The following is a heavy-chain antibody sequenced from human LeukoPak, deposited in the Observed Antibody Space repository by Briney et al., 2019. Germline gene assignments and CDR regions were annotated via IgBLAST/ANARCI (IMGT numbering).Heavy chain of an antibody. CDR2: QYYSGST. V-gene: IGHV4-59*12. CDR1: GGSMSPYY. CDR3: ARGPGATTRGAFDI. Sequence: SETLSLTCSVSGGSMSPYYWNWIRQPPGKGLEWIGYQYYSGSTNYNPSLKSRVTISVDTSKNQFSLKLSSVTASDTAMYYCARGPGATTRGAFDIWGQGTMVTVSS. J-gene: IGHJ3*02. D-gene: IGHD5-24*01.